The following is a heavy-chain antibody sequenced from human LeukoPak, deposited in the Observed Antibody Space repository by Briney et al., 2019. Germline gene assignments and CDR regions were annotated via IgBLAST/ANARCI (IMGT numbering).Heavy chain of an antibody. CDR3: AKTLRGYDFWTGYFLDY. D-gene: IGHD3-3*01. CDR1: GFIFSSCA. CDR2: ISYDGRNK. J-gene: IGHJ4*02. V-gene: IGHV3-30*18. Sequence: GGSLRLSCAASGFIFSSCAMHWVRQAPGKGLEWVAVISYDGRNKNYADSVKGRFTISRDNSKNTLYQQMTSLRPEDTAVYYCAKTLRGYDFWTGYFLDYWGQGTLVTVSS.